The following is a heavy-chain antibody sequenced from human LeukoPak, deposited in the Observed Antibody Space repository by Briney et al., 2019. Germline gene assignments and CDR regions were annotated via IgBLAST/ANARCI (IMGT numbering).Heavy chain of an antibody. Sequence: GASVKVSCKASGYTFTSYYMHWVRQAPGQGLEWMGIINPSGRSTSYAQKFQDRVTMTRETSTSTVYMELSSLRSEDTAVYYCARDREHGNSFDYWGQGTLVTVSS. CDR1: GYTFTSYY. CDR2: INPSGRST. D-gene: IGHD2-15*01. V-gene: IGHV1-46*01. J-gene: IGHJ4*02. CDR3: ARDREHGNSFDY.